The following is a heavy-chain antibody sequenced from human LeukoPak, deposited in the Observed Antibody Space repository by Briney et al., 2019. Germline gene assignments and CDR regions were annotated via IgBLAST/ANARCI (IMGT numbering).Heavy chain of an antibody. Sequence: GGSLRLSCAASGFTFSNYWMSWVRQAPGKGLEWVANIKQDGSEKYYVDSVKGRFTISRDNAKSSLYLQMNSLRADDTAVYYCARGGGYAWDYWGQGTLVTVSS. J-gene: IGHJ4*02. CDR1: GFTFSNYW. V-gene: IGHV3-7*01. D-gene: IGHD5-12*01. CDR2: IKQDGSEK. CDR3: ARGGGYAWDY.